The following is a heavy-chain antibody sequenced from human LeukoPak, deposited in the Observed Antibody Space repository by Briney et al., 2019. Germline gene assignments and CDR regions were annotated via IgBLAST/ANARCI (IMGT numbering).Heavy chain of an antibody. J-gene: IGHJ5*02. V-gene: IGHV3-23*01. CDR2: ISGSGGST. CDR1: GFTFSSYA. Sequence: GGSLRLSCAASGFTFSSYAMSWVRQAPGKGLEWVSAISGSGGSTYYADSVKGRFTISRDNSKNTLYLQMNSLRAEDTAVYYCAEGVISTIFGVAAGWFDPWGQGTLVTVSS. CDR3: AEGVISTIFGVAAGWFDP. D-gene: IGHD3-3*01.